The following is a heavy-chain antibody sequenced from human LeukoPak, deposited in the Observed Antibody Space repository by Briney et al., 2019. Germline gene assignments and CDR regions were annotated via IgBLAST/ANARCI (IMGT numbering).Heavy chain of an antibody. CDR3: ARDRNSPRITMIVEGWFDP. J-gene: IGHJ5*02. CDR2: ISSSSSYI. V-gene: IGHV3-21*01. D-gene: IGHD3-22*01. CDR1: GFTFSSYS. Sequence: GGPLRLSCAASGFTFSSYSMNWVRQAPGKGLEWVSSISSSSSYIYYADSVKGRFTISRDNAKNSLYLQMNSLRAEDTAVYYCARDRNSPRITMIVEGWFDPWGQGTLVTVSS.